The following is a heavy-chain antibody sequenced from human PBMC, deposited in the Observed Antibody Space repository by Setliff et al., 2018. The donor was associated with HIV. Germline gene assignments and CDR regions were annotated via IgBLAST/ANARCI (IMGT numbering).Heavy chain of an antibody. D-gene: IGHD3-10*01. V-gene: IGHV3-30*02. CDR2: IRSDGSNK. J-gene: IGHJ4*02. CDR3: AKDKGQKYADY. CDR1: GLTFSNCG. Sequence: AGSLRLSCATSGLTFSNCGMHWVRQAPGKGLEWVASIRSDGSNKYYADSVTGRFTISRDDSKNTLYLQMNSLRAEDTAVYYCAKDKGQKYADYWGQGTGVTVSS.